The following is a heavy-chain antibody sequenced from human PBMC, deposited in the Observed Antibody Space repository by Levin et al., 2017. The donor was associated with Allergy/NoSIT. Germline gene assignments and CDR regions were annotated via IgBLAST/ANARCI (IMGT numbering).Heavy chain of an antibody. CDR3: AKALSYQLGSGTRYYFGH. Sequence: GGSLRLSCAASGFTFSDHYMDWVRQAPGKGLEWVGRSRNKANSYTTEYAASVKGRFIISRDDSTHSLYLHMNSLKTEDTAVYYCAKALSYQLGSGTRYYFGHWGLGNGVTVS. CDR1: GFTFSDHY. J-gene: IGHJ4*02. CDR2: SRNKANSYTT. D-gene: IGHD1-1*01. V-gene: IGHV3-72*01.